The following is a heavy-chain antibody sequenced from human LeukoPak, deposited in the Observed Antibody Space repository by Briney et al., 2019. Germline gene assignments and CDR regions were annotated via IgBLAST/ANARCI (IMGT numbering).Heavy chain of an antibody. CDR2: INPNSGGT. CDR1: GYTFTGYY. V-gene: IGHV1-2*02. Sequence: ASVKVSCKASGYTFTGYYMHSVRQAPAQGLEWMGWINPNSGGTNYAQKFQGRVTMTRDTSISTAYMELSRLRSDDTAVYYCARPNYDFWSGYPNWFDPWGQGTLVTVSS. D-gene: IGHD3-3*01. J-gene: IGHJ5*02. CDR3: ARPNYDFWSGYPNWFDP.